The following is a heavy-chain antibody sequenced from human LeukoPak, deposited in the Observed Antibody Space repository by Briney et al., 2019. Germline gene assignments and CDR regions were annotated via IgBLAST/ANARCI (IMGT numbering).Heavy chain of an antibody. CDR2: IYYSGST. V-gene: IGHV4-39*01. J-gene: IGHJ4*02. CDR3: ARQGGELHLY. Sequence: KPSETLSLTCTVSGGSIRSSTYYWGWIRQPPGKGLEWIGSIYYSGSTYYNPSLKSRVTISVDTSKNQFSLKLSSVTAADTAVYYCARQGGELHLYWGQGTLVTVSS. D-gene: IGHD1-26*01. CDR1: GGSIRSSTYY.